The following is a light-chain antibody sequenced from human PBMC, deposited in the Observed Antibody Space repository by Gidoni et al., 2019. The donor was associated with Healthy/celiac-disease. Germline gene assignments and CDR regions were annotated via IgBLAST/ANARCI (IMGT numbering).Light chain of an antibody. J-gene: IGKJ1*01. V-gene: IGKV3-20*01. CDR3: QQYGSSPTWT. Sequence: ESALTQSPGTRSLSPGERATLSCRASQSVSSSYLAWYQQKPGQAPRLLIYGASSRATGIPDRFSGSGSGTDFTLTISRLEPEDFAVYYCQQYGSSPTWTFGQGTKVEIK. CDR1: QSVSSSY. CDR2: GAS.